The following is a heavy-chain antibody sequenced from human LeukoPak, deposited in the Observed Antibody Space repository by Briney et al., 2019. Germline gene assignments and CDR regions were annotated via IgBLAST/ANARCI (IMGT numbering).Heavy chain of an antibody. CDR3: GRVAPGSGSYYNDY. CDR2: ISSSGSTI. CDR1: GFTFSSYE. V-gene: IGHV3-48*03. J-gene: IGHJ4*02. Sequence: GGSLRLSCAASGFTFSSYEMNWVRQAPGKGLEWVSYISSSGSTIYYADSVKGRFTISRDNAKNSLYLQMNSLRAEDTAVYYCGRVAPGSGSYYNDYWGQGTLVTVSS. D-gene: IGHD3-10*01.